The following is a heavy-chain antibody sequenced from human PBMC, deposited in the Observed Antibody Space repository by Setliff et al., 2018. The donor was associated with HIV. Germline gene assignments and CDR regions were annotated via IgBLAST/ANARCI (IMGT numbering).Heavy chain of an antibody. V-gene: IGHV3-66*01. D-gene: IGHD5-12*01. CDR3: ARGVDSYMDV. Sequence: LRLSCAASGFTVSSHYMSWVRQAPGQGLEWVSTIYSDGSTYHRDSVKGRFTISRDNSKNTLYLQMSSLRADDTAVYYCARGVDSYMDVWGKGTTVTVSS. CDR1: GFTVSSHY. CDR2: IYSDGST. J-gene: IGHJ6*03.